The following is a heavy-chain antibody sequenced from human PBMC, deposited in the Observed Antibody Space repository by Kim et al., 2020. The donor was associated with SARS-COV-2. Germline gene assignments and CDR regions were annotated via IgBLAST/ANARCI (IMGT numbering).Heavy chain of an antibody. D-gene: IGHD4-17*01. V-gene: IGHV3-9*01. CDR3: AKPPLNDYGVDTGDY. J-gene: IGHJ4*02. CDR2: ISWNSGSI. Sequence: SLRLSCAASGFTFDDYAMHWVRQAPGKGLEWVSGISWNSGSIGYADSVKGRFTISRDNDKNSLYLQMNSLRAEDTALYYCAKPPLNDYGVDTGDYWGQ. CDR1: GFTFDDYA.